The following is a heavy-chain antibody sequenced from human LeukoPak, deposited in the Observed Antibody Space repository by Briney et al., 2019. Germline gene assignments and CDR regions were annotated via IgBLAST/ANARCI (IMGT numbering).Heavy chain of an antibody. Sequence: PSETLSLTCAVSGGSISSSNWWSWVRQASGKGLEWVGRIRSKANSYATAYAASVKGRFTISRDDSKNTAYLQMNSLKTEDTAVYYCTRRGTLPGVVVPAAIPGGVNWFDPWGQGTLVTVSS. CDR2: IRSKANSYAT. CDR1: GGSISSSNW. D-gene: IGHD2-2*02. V-gene: IGHV3-73*01. J-gene: IGHJ5*02. CDR3: TRRGTLPGVVVPAAIPGGVNWFDP.